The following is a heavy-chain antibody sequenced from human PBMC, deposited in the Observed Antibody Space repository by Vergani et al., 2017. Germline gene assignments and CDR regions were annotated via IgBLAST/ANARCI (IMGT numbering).Heavy chain of an antibody. Sequence: VHLEESGGGLVQPGGSLRLSCAASGFTFSSYGMHWVRQAPGKGLEWVAVISYDGSNKYYADSVKGRFTISRDNSKNTLYLQMNSLRAEDTAVYYCAKWDGGVGIWGQGTMVTVSS. CDR2: ISYDGSNK. D-gene: IGHD3-16*01. CDR1: GFTFSSYG. V-gene: IGHV3-30*18. J-gene: IGHJ3*02. CDR3: AKWDGGVGI.